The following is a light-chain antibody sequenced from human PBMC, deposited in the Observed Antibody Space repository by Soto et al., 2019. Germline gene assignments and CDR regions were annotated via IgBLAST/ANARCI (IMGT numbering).Light chain of an antibody. V-gene: IGKV3-15*01. CDR3: QQRSNWPLIT. Sequence: EIVMTQSPATLSVSPGERATLSCRASQSITRNLAWYQQSPGQAPRLLIYGASTRATGIPARFSGSGSGTDFTLTISSLQSEDFAVYYCQQRSNWPLITFGQGTRLE. CDR1: QSITRN. CDR2: GAS. J-gene: IGKJ5*01.